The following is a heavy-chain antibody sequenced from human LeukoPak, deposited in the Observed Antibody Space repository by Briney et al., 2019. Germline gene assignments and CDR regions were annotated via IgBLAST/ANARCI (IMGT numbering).Heavy chain of an antibody. Sequence: SETLSLTCAVYGGSFSGYYWSWIRQPPGRGLEWIAYIHYSGSAAYNPSLKSRVTISRDMSTNQFSLKMTSVTAAVTAVYFCAGDMGAPDYGSYSVDYWGQGTLVTVSS. CDR3: AGDMGAPDYGSYSVDY. J-gene: IGHJ4*02. CDR1: GGSFSGYY. V-gene: IGHV4-59*01. D-gene: IGHD4-23*01. CDR2: IHYSGSA.